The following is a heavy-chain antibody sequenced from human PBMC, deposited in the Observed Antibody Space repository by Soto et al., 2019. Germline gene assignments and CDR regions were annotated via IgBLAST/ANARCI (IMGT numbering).Heavy chain of an antibody. Sequence: QVQLVQSGAKVKKPGASVKVSCKTSGHTLINYYMHWVRQAPGQGLDWLGKIDPSGNGTSYAERFQGRITLTSDTSTKTVYVELSSLRSEDTAIYYCAINYYDSSGYLYWGQGTLVTVSS. CDR1: GHTLINYY. J-gene: IGHJ4*02. V-gene: IGHV1-46*01. D-gene: IGHD3-22*01. CDR3: AINYYDSSGYLY. CDR2: IDPSGNGT.